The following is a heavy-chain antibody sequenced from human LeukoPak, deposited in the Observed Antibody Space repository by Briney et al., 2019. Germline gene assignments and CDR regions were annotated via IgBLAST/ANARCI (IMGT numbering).Heavy chain of an antibody. CDR3: ARLGARVAAAGRFDY. D-gene: IGHD6-13*01. V-gene: IGHV4-34*01. CDR2: INHSGST. J-gene: IGHJ4*02. CDR1: GGSFSGYY. Sequence: SETLSLTCAVYGGSFSGYYWSWIRQPPGKGLEWIGEINHSGSTSYNPSLKSRVTISVDTSKNQFSLKLSSVTAADTAVYYCARLGARVAAAGRFDYWGQGTLVTVSS.